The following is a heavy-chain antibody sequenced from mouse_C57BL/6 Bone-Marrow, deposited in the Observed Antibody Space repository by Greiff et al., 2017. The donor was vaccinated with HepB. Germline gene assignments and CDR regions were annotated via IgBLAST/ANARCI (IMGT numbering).Heavy chain of an antibody. CDR1: GFNIKDDY. J-gene: IGHJ3*01. Sequence: DVKLVESGAELVRPGASVKLSCTASGFNIKDDYMHWVKQRPEQGLEWIGWIDPENGDTEYASKFQGKATITADTSSNTAYLQLSSLTSEDTAVYHCTSDGYYPAWFAYWGQGTLVTVSA. D-gene: IGHD2-3*01. CDR2: IDPENGDT. CDR3: TSDGYYPAWFAY. V-gene: IGHV14-4*01.